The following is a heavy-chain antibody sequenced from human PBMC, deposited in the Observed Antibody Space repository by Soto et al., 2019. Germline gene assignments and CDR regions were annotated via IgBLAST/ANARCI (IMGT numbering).Heavy chain of an antibody. CDR1: GGSISSSSYY. Sequence: ETLSLTCTVSGGSISSSSYYWGWIRQPPGKGLEWIGSIYYSGSTYYNPSLKSRVTISVDTSKNQFSLKLSSVTAADTAVYYCARPDIVLMVYGPFDYWGQGTLVTVSS. J-gene: IGHJ4*02. CDR2: IYYSGST. CDR3: ARPDIVLMVYGPFDY. V-gene: IGHV4-39*01. D-gene: IGHD2-8*01.